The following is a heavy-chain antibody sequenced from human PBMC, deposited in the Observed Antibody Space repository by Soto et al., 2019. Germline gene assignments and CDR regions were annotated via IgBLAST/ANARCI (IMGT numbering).Heavy chain of an antibody. CDR3: ARDLGSAAAYPVNAFDI. D-gene: IGHD6-13*01. CDR2: IWYDGSNK. Sequence: GGSLRLSCAASGFTFSSYGMHWVRQAPGKGLEWVAVIWYDGSNKYYADSVKGRFTISRDNSKNTLYLQMNSLRAEDTAVYYCARDLGSAAAYPVNAFDIWGQGTMVTVSS. J-gene: IGHJ3*02. V-gene: IGHV3-33*01. CDR1: GFTFSSYG.